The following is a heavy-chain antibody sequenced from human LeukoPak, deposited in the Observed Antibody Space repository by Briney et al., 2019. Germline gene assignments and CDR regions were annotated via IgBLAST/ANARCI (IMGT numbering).Heavy chain of an antibody. J-gene: IGHJ3*02. CDR1: GYTFTGYY. Sequence: ASVKVSCKASGYTFTGYYMHWVRQAPGQGLEWMGWINPNSGGTNYAQKLQGRVTMTTDTSTSTAYMELRSLRSDDTAVYYCARAVRGPYDYVWGSYRLKAFDIWGQGTMVTVSS. D-gene: IGHD3-16*02. V-gene: IGHV1-2*02. CDR3: ARAVRGPYDYVWGSYRLKAFDI. CDR2: INPNSGGT.